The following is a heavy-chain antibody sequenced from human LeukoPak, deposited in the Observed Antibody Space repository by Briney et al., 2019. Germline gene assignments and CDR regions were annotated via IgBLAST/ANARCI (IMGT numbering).Heavy chain of an antibody. CDR3: ARHGRMVIMSKFSTGIDQ. CDR2: IYYTGMS. D-gene: IGHD2-8*01. J-gene: IGHJ4*02. Sequence: TSETLSLTCTVSGGSISGYYWSWIRQPPGKGLEWIGYIYYTGMSNSKPSLKSRVTISMDTSKNQFSLQLSSVTAADTAIYYCARHGRMVIMSKFSTGIDQWGQGTLVTVSS. CDR1: GGSISGYY. V-gene: IGHV4-59*08.